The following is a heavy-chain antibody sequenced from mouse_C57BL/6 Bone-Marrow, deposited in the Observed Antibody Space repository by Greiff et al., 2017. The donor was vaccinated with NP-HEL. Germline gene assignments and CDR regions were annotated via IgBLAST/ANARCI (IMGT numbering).Heavy chain of an antibody. J-gene: IGHJ3*01. CDR2: IYPGSGNT. CDR1: GYTFTDYY. V-gene: IGHV1-76*01. CDR3: ARGGYYGSPFAY. D-gene: IGHD1-1*01. Sequence: QVQLQQSGAELVRPGASVKLSCKASGYTFTDYYINWVKQRPGQGLEWIARIYPGSGNTYYNEKFKGKATLTAEKSSSTAYMQLSSLTSEDSAVYFCARGGYYGSPFAYWGQGTLVTVSA.